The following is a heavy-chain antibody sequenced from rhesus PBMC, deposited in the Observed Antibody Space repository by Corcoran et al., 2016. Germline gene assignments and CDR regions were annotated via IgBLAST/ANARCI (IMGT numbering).Heavy chain of an antibody. CDR2: SSGSSGST. Sequence: HVQLQESGPGLEKPSETLSLTCAVSGGSFSGSYWCWIRQPPGKGLECIGSSSGSSGSTDYNPSLKSRVTISTDTSKNQFSLKLSSVTAADTAVYYCAREGSHCTGSGCLDYWGQGVLVTVSS. D-gene: IGHD2-21*01. V-gene: IGHV4-165*01. CDR3: AREGSHCTGSGCLDY. CDR1: GGSFSGSY. J-gene: IGHJ4*01.